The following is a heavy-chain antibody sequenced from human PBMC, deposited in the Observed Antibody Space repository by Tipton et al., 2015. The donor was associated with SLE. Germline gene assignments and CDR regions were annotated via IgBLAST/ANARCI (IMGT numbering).Heavy chain of an antibody. Sequence: GLVKPSQTLSLTCTVSGGSIRSGGYHWTWIRQHPGKGLEWIGYINYSGNTYYNPSLKSRVTISVDTSKNQFSLKLSSVTAADTAVYYCARIRTMVPYYWGQGTLVTVSS. CDR1: GGSIRSGGYH. CDR3: ARIRTMVPYY. CDR2: INYSGNT. D-gene: IGHD4/OR15-4a*01. V-gene: IGHV4-31*02. J-gene: IGHJ4*02.